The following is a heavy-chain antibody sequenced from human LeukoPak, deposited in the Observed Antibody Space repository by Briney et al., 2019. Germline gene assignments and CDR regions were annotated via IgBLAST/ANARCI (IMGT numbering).Heavy chain of an antibody. CDR3: ARENWVFDY. CDR2: VYRSGST. J-gene: IGHJ4*02. CDR1: GYSISSGYH. Sequence: SETLSLTCVVSGYSISSGYHWGWIRPPPGEGLEWIGNVYRSGSTYYNPSLKSRVTISVDTSKNQISLKVRSVTAADTAVYYCARENWVFDYWGQGILVTVSS. V-gene: IGHV4-38-2*02. D-gene: IGHD7-27*01.